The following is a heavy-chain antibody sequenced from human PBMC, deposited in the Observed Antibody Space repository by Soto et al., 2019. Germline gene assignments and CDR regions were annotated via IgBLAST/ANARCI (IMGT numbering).Heavy chain of an antibody. Sequence: QVQLVQSGAEVKKPGSSVKVSCKASGGTFNNYAISWVRQAPGQGLEWMGGIIPMIGTADYAHKFQGRLAISADESTGTTFIELSSLRSEDTALYYCARGGVDVVATSAFDYWGQGTLVTVSS. CDR1: GGTFNNYA. CDR2: IIPMIGTA. V-gene: IGHV1-69*01. CDR3: ARGGVDVVATSAFDY. J-gene: IGHJ4*02. D-gene: IGHD5-12*01.